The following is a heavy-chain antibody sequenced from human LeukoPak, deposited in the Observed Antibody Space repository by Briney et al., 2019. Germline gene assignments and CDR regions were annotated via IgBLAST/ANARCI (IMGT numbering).Heavy chain of an antibody. CDR1: GDSVSSNSAA. Sequence: SQTLSLTCAISGDSVSSNSAAWNWIRQSPSRGLEWLGRTYYRSKWYNDYAVSVKSRITINPDTSKNQFSLQLNSVTPEDTAVYYCAREWYDFWREAGYMDVWGKGTTVTVSS. D-gene: IGHD3-3*01. CDR2: TYYRSKWYN. V-gene: IGHV6-1*01. J-gene: IGHJ6*03. CDR3: AREWYDFWREAGYMDV.